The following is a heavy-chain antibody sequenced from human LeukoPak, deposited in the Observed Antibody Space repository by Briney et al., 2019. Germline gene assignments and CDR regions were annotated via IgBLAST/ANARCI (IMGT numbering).Heavy chain of an antibody. V-gene: IGHV3-7*03. J-gene: IGHJ4*02. CDR2: IKQDGSEK. D-gene: IGHD2-8*02. Sequence: PGGSLRLSCAASGFTFSSYWMSWVRQAPGRGLEWVANIKQDGSEKYYVDSVKGRFTISRDNAKNSLYLQMNSLRAEDTAVYYCARAPRGPGTVGGVSIDYWGQGTLVTVSS. CDR3: ARAPRGPGTVGGVSIDY. CDR1: GFTFSSYW.